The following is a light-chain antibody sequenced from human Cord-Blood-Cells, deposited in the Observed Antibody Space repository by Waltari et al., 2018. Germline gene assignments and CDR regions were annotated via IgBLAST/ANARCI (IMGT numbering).Light chain of an antibody. CDR3: QAWDSSTAV. CDR2: QDS. CDR1: KLGVKY. J-gene: IGLJ2*01. V-gene: IGLV3-1*01. Sequence: SFVLPQPLYVSVSPGLPASLTCAGDKLGVKYACGYQQKPGQSPVLVIYQDSKRPSGIHERFSGSNSGNTATLTIIGTRAMDVADYYCQAWDSSTAVFGGGTKLTVL.